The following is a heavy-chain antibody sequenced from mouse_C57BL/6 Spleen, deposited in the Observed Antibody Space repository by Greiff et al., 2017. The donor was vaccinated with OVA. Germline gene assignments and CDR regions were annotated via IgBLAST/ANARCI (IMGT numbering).Heavy chain of an antibody. CDR1: GYTFTSYW. J-gene: IGHJ1*03. V-gene: IGHV1-55*01. CDR3: ARSLYYYGSSYGYFDV. Sequence: QVQLKQSGAELVKPGASVKMSCKASGYTFTSYWITWVKQRPGQGLEWIGDIYPGSGSTNYNEKFKSKATLTVDTSSSTAYMQLSSLTSEDSAVYYCARSLYYYGSSYGYFDVWGTGTTVTVSS. D-gene: IGHD1-1*01. CDR2: IYPGSGST.